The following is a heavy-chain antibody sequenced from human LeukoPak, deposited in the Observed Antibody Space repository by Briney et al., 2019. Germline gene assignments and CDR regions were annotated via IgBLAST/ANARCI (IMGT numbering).Heavy chain of an antibody. V-gene: IGHV3-15*07. D-gene: IGHD3-22*01. CDR3: TTLYYDSSGYCDY. Sequence: GGSLRLSCAASGFTFSNAWMNWVRQAPGEGLEWVGRIKSKTDGGTTDYAAPVKGRFTISRDDSKNTLYLQMNSLKTEDTAVYYCTTLYYDSSGYCDYWGQGTLVTVSS. J-gene: IGHJ4*02. CDR1: GFTFSNAW. CDR2: IKSKTDGGTT.